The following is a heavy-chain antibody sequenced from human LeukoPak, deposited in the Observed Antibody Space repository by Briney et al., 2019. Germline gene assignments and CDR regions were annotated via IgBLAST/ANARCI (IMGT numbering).Heavy chain of an antibody. J-gene: IGHJ4*02. CDR3: TRVGYIDEGIDY. CDR1: GFPFSSYW. V-gene: IGHV3-7*04. Sequence: GGSLRLSCVASGFPFSSYWVTWVRQAPGKGLEWVANIKQVGSKKSYVDSVKGRFTISRDNAKNSLYLQMNSLRAEDTAIYYCTRVGYIDEGIDYWGQGTLVTVSS. D-gene: IGHD5-24*01. CDR2: IKQVGSKK.